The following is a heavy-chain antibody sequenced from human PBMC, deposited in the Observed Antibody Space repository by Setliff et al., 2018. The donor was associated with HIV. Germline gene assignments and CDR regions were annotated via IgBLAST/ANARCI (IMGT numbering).Heavy chain of an antibody. Sequence: PGGSLRLSCAASGFTFSNYAVTWVRQAPGKGLGWVSSLSGSGHSTYYADSVKGRFTISRDNSKNALYLQMNSLRAEDTAVYYCAKPTNGFYPRAFDTWGPGTMVTVSS. J-gene: IGHJ3*02. D-gene: IGHD2-2*03. CDR3: AKPTNGFYPRAFDT. CDR1: GFTFSNYA. V-gene: IGHV3-23*01. CDR2: LSGSGHST.